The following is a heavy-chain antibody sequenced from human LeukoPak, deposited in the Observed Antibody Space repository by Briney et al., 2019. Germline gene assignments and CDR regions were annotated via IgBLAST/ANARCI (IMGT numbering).Heavy chain of an antibody. V-gene: IGHV4-31*03. CDR2: IYYSGST. D-gene: IGHD6-19*01. J-gene: IGHJ3*02. CDR1: GGSISSGAYY. CDR3: ARESKQWLAYAFDI. Sequence: SQTLSLTCTVSGGSISSGAYYWSWLRQHPGKGLEWIVYIYYSGSTYYNPSLKSRVTISVDTSKNQFSLKLSSVTAEDTAVYYCARESKQWLAYAFDIWGQGTMVTVSS.